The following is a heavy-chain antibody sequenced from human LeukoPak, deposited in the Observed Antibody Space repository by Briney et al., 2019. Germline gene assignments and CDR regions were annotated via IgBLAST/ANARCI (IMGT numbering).Heavy chain of an antibody. V-gene: IGHV1-8*01. CDR1: GYTFTSYD. Sequence: GASVKDSCKASGYTFTSYDINWVRQATGQGLEWMGWMNPNSGNTGYAQKFQGRVTITRNTSISTAYMELSSLRSEDTAVYYCARNMGTAMVSFDYWGQGTLVTVSS. CDR2: MNPNSGNT. CDR3: ARNMGTAMVSFDY. D-gene: IGHD5-18*01. J-gene: IGHJ4*02.